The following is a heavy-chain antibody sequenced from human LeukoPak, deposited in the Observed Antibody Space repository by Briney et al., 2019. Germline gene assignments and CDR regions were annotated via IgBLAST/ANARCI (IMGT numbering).Heavy chain of an antibody. CDR3: ARVEVQLWFVPPEYKNYYGMDV. CDR1: GYTFTSYG. D-gene: IGHD5-18*01. V-gene: IGHV1-18*01. CDR2: ISAYNGNT. Sequence: ASVKVSRKASGYTFTSYGISWVRQAPGQGLEGMGWISAYNGNTNYAQKLQGRVTMTTDTSTSTAYMELRSLRSDDTAVCYCARVEVQLWFVPPEYKNYYGMDVWGQGTTVTVSS. J-gene: IGHJ6*02.